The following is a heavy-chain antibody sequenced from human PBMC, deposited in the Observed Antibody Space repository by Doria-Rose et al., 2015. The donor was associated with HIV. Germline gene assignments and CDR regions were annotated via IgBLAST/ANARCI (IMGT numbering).Heavy chain of an antibody. CDR1: GGSITGYY. Sequence: QVQLVESGPGLVKPSETLSLTCTVAGGSITGYYWSWVRQPPGKGLEWIGYIYCSGNTNYNPSLKSRVTISVDRSKNQFSLNPNSMTAADTAVYYCARVVRYQLVPGAFDIWGQGTKVTVSS. CDR3: ARVVRYQLVPGAFDI. J-gene: IGHJ3*02. D-gene: IGHD6-13*01. V-gene: IGHV4-59*12. CDR2: IYCSGNT.